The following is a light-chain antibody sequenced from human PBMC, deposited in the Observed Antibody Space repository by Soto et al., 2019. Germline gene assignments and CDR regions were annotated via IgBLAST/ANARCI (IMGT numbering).Light chain of an antibody. Sequence: QSVLTQPPSASGTPGQRVTISCSGSSSNIGNHYVYWYQHLPGTAPKLLIYRNNQRPSGVPDRFSGSHSGTSCSLAISGLRSEDEADYYCAAWDDSLSGYVFGTGTKVTVL. V-gene: IGLV1-47*01. CDR1: SSNIGNHY. CDR3: AAWDDSLSGYV. CDR2: RNN. J-gene: IGLJ1*01.